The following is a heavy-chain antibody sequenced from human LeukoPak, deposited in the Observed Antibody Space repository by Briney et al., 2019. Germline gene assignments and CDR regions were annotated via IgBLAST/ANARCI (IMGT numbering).Heavy chain of an antibody. CDR3: ARDQVYCTNGVCGADWFDP. CDR1: GGSISSYY. J-gene: IGHJ5*02. D-gene: IGHD2-8*01. Sequence: PSETLSLTCTVSGGSISSYYWSWIRQPAGKGLEWIGRIYTSGSTNYNPSLKSRVTMSVDTSKNQFSLKLSSVTAADTAVYYCARDQVYCTNGVCGADWFDPWGQGTLVTVSS. CDR2: IYTSGST. V-gene: IGHV4-4*07.